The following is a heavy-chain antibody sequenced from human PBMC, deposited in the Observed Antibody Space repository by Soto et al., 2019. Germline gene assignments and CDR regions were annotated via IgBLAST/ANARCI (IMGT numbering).Heavy chain of an antibody. CDR1: GGSISSGGYY. D-gene: IGHD4-17*01. CDR3: ARGLRPDWFDP. V-gene: IGHV4-31*03. Sequence: QVQLQESGPGLVKPSQTLSLTCTVSGGSISSGGYYWSWIRQHPGKGLEWIGYIYYSGSTYYNPSLKRXXTXSXXTSKNQFSLKLSSVTAADTAVYYCARGLRPDWFDPWGQGTLVTVSS. CDR2: IYYSGST. J-gene: IGHJ5*02.